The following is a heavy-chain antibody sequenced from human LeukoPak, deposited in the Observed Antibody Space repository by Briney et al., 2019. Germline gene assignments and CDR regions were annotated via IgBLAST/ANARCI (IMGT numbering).Heavy chain of an antibody. CDR3: AREGWLRFLVFRS. J-gene: IGHJ5*02. CDR2: IYYSGST. V-gene: IGHV4-39*07. D-gene: IGHD5-12*01. CDR1: GGSISSSSYY. Sequence: SSETLSLTCTVSGGSISSSSYYWGWIRQPPGKGLEWIGSIYYSGSTYYNPSLKSRVTISVDTSKNQFSLKLSSVTAADTAVYYCAREGWLRFLVFRSWGQGTLVTVSS.